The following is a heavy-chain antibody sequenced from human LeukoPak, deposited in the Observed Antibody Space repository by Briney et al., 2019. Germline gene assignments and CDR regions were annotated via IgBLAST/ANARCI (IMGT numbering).Heavy chain of an antibody. D-gene: IGHD6-19*01. CDR2: ISSSSSYI. CDR3: ASSIAVAGDRFDY. CDR1: GFTFSSYA. Sequence: GGSLRLSCAASGFTFSSYAMSWVRQAPGKGLEWVSSISSSSSYIYYADSVKGRFTISRDNAKNSLYLQMNSLRAEDTAVYYCASSIAVAGDRFDYWGQGTLVTVSS. J-gene: IGHJ4*02. V-gene: IGHV3-21*01.